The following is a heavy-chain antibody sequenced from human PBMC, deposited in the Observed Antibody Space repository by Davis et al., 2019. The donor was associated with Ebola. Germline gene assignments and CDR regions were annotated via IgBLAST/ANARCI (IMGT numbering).Heavy chain of an antibody. CDR3: ASGAGYYDSSGYYFPTDGGYYFDY. J-gene: IGHJ4*02. CDR2: INHSGST. V-gene: IGHV4-34*01. CDR1: GRSSTGYY. D-gene: IGHD3-22*01. Sequence: SETLSLTCAVYGRSSTGYYWSWIRQPPGQGLEWIGEINHSGSTNYNPSLKSRVTMSVDTSKNQFSLKLSSVTDADTAVYYCASGAGYYDSSGYYFPTDGGYYFDYWGQGTLVTVSS.